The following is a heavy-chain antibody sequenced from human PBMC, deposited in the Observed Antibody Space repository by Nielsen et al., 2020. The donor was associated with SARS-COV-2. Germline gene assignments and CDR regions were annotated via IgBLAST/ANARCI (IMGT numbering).Heavy chain of an antibody. J-gene: IGHJ3*02. CDR2: IRSKANDYAT. Sequence: GGSLRLSCAASGFTFSDSSMHWVRQASGKGLEWLGRIRSKANDYATDYPASVKARFIISRDDSKNTAYLLMNSLKIDDTAVYYCTRVSPTSDSWFDAFDIWGQGTLVTVSS. CDR3: TRVSPTSDSWFDAFDI. CDR1: GFTFSDSS. V-gene: IGHV3-73*01. D-gene: IGHD2/OR15-2a*01.